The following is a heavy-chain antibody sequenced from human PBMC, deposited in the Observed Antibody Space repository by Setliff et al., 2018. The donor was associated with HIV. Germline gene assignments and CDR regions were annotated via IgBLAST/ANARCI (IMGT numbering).Heavy chain of an antibody. J-gene: IGHJ3*02. V-gene: IGHV1-18*01. D-gene: IGHD1-1*01. CDR3: AREPPEVTITTHKLDI. CDR2: ISAYNGNT. CDR1: GGTFSSYA. Sequence: ASVKVSCKASGGTFSSYAISWVRQAPGQGLEWMGWISAYNGNTNYAQKLQGRVTMTTDTSTSTAYMELRSLRSDDTAVYYCAREPPEVTITTHKLDIWGQGTLVTVSS.